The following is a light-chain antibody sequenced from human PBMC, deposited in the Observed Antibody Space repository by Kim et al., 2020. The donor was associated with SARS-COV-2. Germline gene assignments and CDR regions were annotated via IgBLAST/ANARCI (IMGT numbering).Light chain of an antibody. V-gene: IGKV3-20*01. Sequence: LSPGESATLSCRASQTVTSSYLAWYQQKPGQAPRLLIYGASSRATGIPDRFSGSGSGTDFTLTISRLEPEDFAVYYCQQYDSLWTFGQGTKVDIK. J-gene: IGKJ1*01. CDR2: GAS. CDR3: QQYDSLWT. CDR1: QTVTSSY.